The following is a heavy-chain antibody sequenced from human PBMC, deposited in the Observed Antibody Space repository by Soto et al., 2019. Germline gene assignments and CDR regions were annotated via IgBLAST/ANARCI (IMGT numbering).Heavy chain of an antibody. CDR1: GYTFTSYD. J-gene: IGHJ5*02. Sequence: QVQLVQSGAEVKKPGASVKVSCKTSGYTFTSYDMNWVRQATGQGLEWMGWMNPKNGNTGYAQKFQGRVTMTRDTSINTVYMELSSLRSEDTAVYYCARGRADGDYGTWFDPWGQGTLITVSS. D-gene: IGHD4-17*01. CDR2: MNPKNGNT. V-gene: IGHV1-8*01. CDR3: ARGRADGDYGTWFDP.